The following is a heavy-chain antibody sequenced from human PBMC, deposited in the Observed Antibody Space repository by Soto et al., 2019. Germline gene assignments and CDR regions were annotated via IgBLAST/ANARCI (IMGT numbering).Heavy chain of an antibody. Sequence: QVQLQESGPGLVKPSGTLSLTCAVSGGSISSSNWWSWVRQPPGKGLEWIGEIYHSGSTNYNPSLTSRVTISVDKSTNQFSLKRGSVTAADTAVYYCASLWYGDYETGTFDYWGQGTLVTVSS. CDR1: GGSISSSNW. CDR3: ASLWYGDYETGTFDY. D-gene: IGHD4-17*01. V-gene: IGHV4-4*02. CDR2: IYHSGST. J-gene: IGHJ4*02.